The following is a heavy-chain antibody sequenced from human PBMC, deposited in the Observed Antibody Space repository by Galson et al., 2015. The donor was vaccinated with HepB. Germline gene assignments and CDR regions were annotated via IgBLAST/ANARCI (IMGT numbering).Heavy chain of an antibody. J-gene: IGHJ4*02. V-gene: IGHV3-49*04. CDR3: TRPGPAGSRWYFYDF. Sequence: SLRLSCATSGFTFGDFALDWVRQAPGKGLEWVGLIRSKAYGETTDYGASVKGRFTISRDDSKSTAYLQMNSLKIEDTGIYYCTRPGPAGSRWYFYDFWGQGTLVTVSS. CDR1: GFTFGDFA. CDR2: IRSKAYGETT. D-gene: IGHD6-13*01.